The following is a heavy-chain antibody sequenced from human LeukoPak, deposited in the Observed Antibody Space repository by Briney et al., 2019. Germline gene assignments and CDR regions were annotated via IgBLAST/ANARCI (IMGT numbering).Heavy chain of an antibody. CDR1: GFTFSSYA. CDR3: AKGIDGFYYMDY. Sequence: GSLRLSCAASGFTFSSYAMSWVRQAPGKGLEWVSAISGSGGNTYYADSVKGRFTISRDNSKNTLFLQMNSLRVEDTAMYYCAKGIDGFYYMDYWGQGTLVAVSS. V-gene: IGHV3-23*01. D-gene: IGHD3-10*01. J-gene: IGHJ4*02. CDR2: ISGSGGNT.